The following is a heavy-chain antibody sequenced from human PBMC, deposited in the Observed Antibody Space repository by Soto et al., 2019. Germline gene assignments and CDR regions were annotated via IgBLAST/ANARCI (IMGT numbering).Heavy chain of an antibody. CDR3: ARCVCWHSAWASHYYGMDV. V-gene: IGHV4-34*01. D-gene: IGHD2-21*01. J-gene: IGHJ6*02. CDR2: INHSGST. Sequence: TSETLSLTCAVYCGSFSGYYWSWIRQPPGKGLEWIGEINHSGSTNYNPSLKSRVTISVDTSKNQFSLKLSSVTAADTAVYYCARCVCWHSAWASHYYGMDVWGQGTTVTVSS. CDR1: CGSFSGYY.